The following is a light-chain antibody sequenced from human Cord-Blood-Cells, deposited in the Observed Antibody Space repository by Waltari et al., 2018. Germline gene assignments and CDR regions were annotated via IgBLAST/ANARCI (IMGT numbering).Light chain of an antibody. Sequence: QSALTQPASVSGSPGQSITISCTGTSSDVGGYNYVSWYQQHPGKAPKLKIYDGSSRPSGVSNRFSGAKSGNTASLTISGLQAEDEADYYCSSYTSSSTLVFGGGTKLTVL. CDR1: SSDVGGYNY. CDR2: DGS. J-gene: IGLJ3*02. V-gene: IGLV2-14*03. CDR3: SSYTSSSTLV.